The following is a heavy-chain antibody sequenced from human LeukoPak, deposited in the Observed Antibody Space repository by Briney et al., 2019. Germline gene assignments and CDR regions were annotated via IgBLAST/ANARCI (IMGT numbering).Heavy chain of an antibody. V-gene: IGHV4-4*07. Sequence: SETLSLTCTVSGGSISSYYWSWIRQPAGKGLEWIGRIYSSGSTNYNPSLKSRVTMSVDTSKNQFSLKLSSVTAADTAVYYCARVLYDFWSGYYSYWFDPWGQGTLVTVSS. CDR2: IYSSGST. J-gene: IGHJ5*02. CDR3: ARVLYDFWSGYYSYWFDP. D-gene: IGHD3-3*01. CDR1: GGSISSYY.